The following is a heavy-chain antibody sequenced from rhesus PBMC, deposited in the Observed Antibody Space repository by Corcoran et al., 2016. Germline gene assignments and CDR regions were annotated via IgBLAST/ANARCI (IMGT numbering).Heavy chain of an antibody. V-gene: IGHV4-169*01. CDR2: LYGSGRSN. D-gene: IGHD3-34*01. CDR1: GGSISSSY. Sequence: QLQLQESGPGLVKPSETLSVTCAVSGGSISSSYWSWIRQAPGQGLEWIGYLYGSGRSNNSNPYRKSRVNRSGDTAKNQLALKLSYVTAADTAVYYGARGRAGVSSRVDYWGQGVLVTVSS. CDR3: ARGRAGVSSRVDY. J-gene: IGHJ4*01.